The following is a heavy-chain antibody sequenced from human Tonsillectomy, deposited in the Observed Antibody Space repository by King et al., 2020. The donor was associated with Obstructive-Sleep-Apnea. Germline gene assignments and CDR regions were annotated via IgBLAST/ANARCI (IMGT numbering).Heavy chain of an antibody. D-gene: IGHD1-26*01. CDR3: AKSQPEWELQGAFDI. CDR1: GFTFSNAW. Sequence: EVQLVESGGGLVKPGGSLRLSCAASGFTFSNAWMSWVRQAPGKGLEWVSAISGSGGSTYYADSVKGRFTISRDNSKKTLYLQMNSLRAEDTAVYYCAKSQPEWELQGAFDIWGQGTMVTVSS. V-gene: IGHV3-23*04. J-gene: IGHJ3*02. CDR2: ISGSGGST.